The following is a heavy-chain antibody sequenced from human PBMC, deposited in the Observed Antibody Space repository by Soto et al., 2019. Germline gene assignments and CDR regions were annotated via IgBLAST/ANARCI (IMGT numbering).Heavy chain of an antibody. J-gene: IGHJ4*02. D-gene: IGHD4-17*01. CDR3: ATQPPYGPLDH. CDR2: INHSGST. V-gene: IGHV4-34*01. Sequence: SETLSLTCAVYGGSLSGYYWSWIRQPPGKGLEWIGEINHSGSTNYNPSLKSRVTISVDTSKNQFSLRLTSVTAADTAVYYYATQPPYGPLDHWGQGTLVTVSS. CDR1: GGSLSGYY.